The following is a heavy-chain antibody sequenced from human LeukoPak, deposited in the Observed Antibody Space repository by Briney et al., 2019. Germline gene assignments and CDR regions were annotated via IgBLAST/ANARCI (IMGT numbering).Heavy chain of an antibody. V-gene: IGHV3-30*03. CDR1: GFTFSNYG. J-gene: IGHJ4*02. Sequence: QAGGSLRLSCAGAGFTFSNYGMHWVRQAPGKGLEWVAVISYEGRTTYYADSVKGRFTISRDNSRNTLFLQMNSLRAEDTAVYYCVYYAYVWGSYPGDSWGQGTLVTVSS. D-gene: IGHD3-16*02. CDR2: ISYEGRTT. CDR3: VYYAYVWGSYPGDS.